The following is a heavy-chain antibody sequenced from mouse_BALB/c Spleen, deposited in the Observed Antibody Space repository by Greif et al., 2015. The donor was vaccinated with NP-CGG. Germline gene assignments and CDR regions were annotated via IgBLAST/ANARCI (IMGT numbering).Heavy chain of an antibody. CDR3: ARSIPLYYAMDY. V-gene: IGHV1-54*01. CDR2: INPGSGGT. CDR1: GYAFTNYL. D-gene: IGHD6-1*01. Sequence: VQLQQSGAELVRPGTSVKVSCKASGYAFTNYLIEWVKQRPGQGLEWIGVINPGSGGTNYNEKFKGKATLTADKSSSTAYMQLSSLTSDDSAVYFCARSIPLYYAMDYWGQGTSVTVSS. J-gene: IGHJ4*01.